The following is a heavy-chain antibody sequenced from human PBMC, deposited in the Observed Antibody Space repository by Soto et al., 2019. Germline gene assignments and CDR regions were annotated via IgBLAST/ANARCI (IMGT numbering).Heavy chain of an antibody. Sequence: PGGSLRLSCAASGFTFSSYGMHWVRQAPGKGLEWVAVISYDGSNKYYADSVKGRFTISRDNSKNTLYLQMNSLRAEDTAVYYCAKDHTQLIIDYWGQGTLVTVSS. CDR2: ISYDGSNK. V-gene: IGHV3-30*18. CDR1: GFTFSSYG. CDR3: AKDHTQLIIDY. D-gene: IGHD2-2*01. J-gene: IGHJ4*02.